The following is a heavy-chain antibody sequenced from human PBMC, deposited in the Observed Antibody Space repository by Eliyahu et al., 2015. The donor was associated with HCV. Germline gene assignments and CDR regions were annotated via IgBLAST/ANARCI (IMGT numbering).Heavy chain of an antibody. J-gene: IGHJ4*02. CDR3: ARDGPSPGIQGVAMLFFDL. CDR1: GYXFPXSV. CDR2: INPANGXT. D-gene: IGHD3-10*01. V-gene: IGHV1-3*01. Sequence: QVHLLQSGSQVKKPGASMTISCKASGYXFPXSVIHWVRQPPGERPEWMGWINPANGXTHYSQKSQGRFTISSDTSATTVYLEVTSLTSEDTAMYYCARDGPSPGIQGVAMLFFDLWGQGVQVTVSS.